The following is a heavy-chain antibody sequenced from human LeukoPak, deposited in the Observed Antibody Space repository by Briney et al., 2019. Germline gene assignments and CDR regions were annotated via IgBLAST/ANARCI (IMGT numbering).Heavy chain of an antibody. Sequence: GGSLRLSCAASGFPFSNYWMHWVRHAPGKGLVWVSHIYSDRNNTSYADSVKGRFTISRDNTKNTLNMQMNSLRAEDTAVYYCARDLGQYYDTSDNWFDPWGQGTLVTVSS. V-gene: IGHV3-74*01. D-gene: IGHD3-22*01. CDR1: GFPFSNYW. CDR2: IYSDRNNT. CDR3: ARDLGQYYDTSDNWFDP. J-gene: IGHJ5*02.